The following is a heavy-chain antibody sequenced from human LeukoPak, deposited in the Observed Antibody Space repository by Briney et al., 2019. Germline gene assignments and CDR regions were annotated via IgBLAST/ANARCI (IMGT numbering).Heavy chain of an antibody. CDR3: ARHRFASPLDS. CDR1: GVSSSSSY. J-gene: IGHJ4*02. D-gene: IGHD2-21*01. V-gene: IGHV4-59*08. Sequence: SETLSLTCTVSGVSSSSSYWSWIRQPPGKGLGWIGYIFYTGDSNHNPSFKSRVSISLDTSKDQISLKLSSVTAVDTAVYYCARHRFASPLDSWGQGTLVTVSS. CDR2: IFYTGDS.